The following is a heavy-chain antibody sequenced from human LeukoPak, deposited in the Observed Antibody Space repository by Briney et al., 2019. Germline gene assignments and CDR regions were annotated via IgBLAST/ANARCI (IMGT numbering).Heavy chain of an antibody. CDR1: GFTFSDYY. CDR3: AREFTQRDY. CDR2: ISGSDGTI. V-gene: IGHV3-11*01. J-gene: IGHJ4*02. Sequence: GGSLRLSCVTSGFTFSDYYMSWIRQAPGKGLEWVSYISGSDGTIKYADSVKGRFTISRDNAKNSLYLQMNSLRVEDTAVYYCAREFTQRDYWGQGTLVTV.